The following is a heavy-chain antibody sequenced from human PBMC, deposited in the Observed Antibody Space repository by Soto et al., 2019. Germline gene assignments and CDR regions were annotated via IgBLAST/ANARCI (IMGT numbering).Heavy chain of an antibody. V-gene: IGHV4-30-4*08. CDR1: GGSISSGGYY. D-gene: IGHD3-22*01. CDR2: IYYSGNT. Sequence: PSETLSLTCTVSGGSISSGGYYWSWIRQHPGKGLEWIGYIYYSGNTYYNPSLKRRVIISLDTSKNQFSLRLSSVTAADTAVRYCDRVDYYYNRGYSNFDFWGLGTLVTVSS. J-gene: IGHJ4*02. CDR3: DRVDYYYNRGYSNFDF.